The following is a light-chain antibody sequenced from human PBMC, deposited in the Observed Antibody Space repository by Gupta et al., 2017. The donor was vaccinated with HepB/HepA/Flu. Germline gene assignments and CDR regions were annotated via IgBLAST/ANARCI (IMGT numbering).Light chain of an antibody. J-gene: IGLJ2*01. Sequence: SSELTPDPAVSVALGQTVRITCQGDSLRSYCASWYQQKPGQAPVLIIYGKNNRPSGIPDRFSGSSSGNTASLTITGAQAEDEADYYCNSRDSSGNHVVFGGGTKLTCP. V-gene: IGLV3-19*01. CDR1: SLRSYC. CDR3: NSRDSSGNHVV. CDR2: GKN.